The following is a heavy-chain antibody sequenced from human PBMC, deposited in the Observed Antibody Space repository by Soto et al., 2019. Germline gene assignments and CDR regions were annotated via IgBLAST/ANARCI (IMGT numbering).Heavy chain of an antibody. V-gene: IGHV4-39*01. J-gene: IGHJ4*02. D-gene: IGHD2-8*01. Sequence: QLQLQESGPGLVKPSETLSLTCTVSGGSISSSSYYWGWIRQPPGKGLEWIGSIYYSGSTYYNPSLKSRVPISADTSDNRLSLKLSAVTATDTAVYYCAAHDGCSNGCFDDRGQGTVVTVYS. CDR2: IYYSGST. CDR3: AAHDGCSNGCFDD. CDR1: GGSISSSSYY.